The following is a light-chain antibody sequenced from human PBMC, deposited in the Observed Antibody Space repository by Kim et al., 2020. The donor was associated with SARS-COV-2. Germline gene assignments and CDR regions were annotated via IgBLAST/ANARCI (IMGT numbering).Light chain of an antibody. Sequence: RVPISCTGSSSNIGAGYDVHWYQQLPGTAPKLLIYGNSNRPSGVPDRFSGSKSGTSASLAITGLQAEDEADYYCQSYDSSLSLVVFGGGTKLTVL. J-gene: IGLJ2*01. V-gene: IGLV1-40*01. CDR2: GNS. CDR3: QSYDSSLSLVV. CDR1: SSNIGAGYD.